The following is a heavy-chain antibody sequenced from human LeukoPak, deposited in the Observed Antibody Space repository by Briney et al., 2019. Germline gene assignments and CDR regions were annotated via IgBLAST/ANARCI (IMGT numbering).Heavy chain of an antibody. CDR1: GFTVSGNY. CDR2: ISGSGGST. D-gene: IGHD4-17*01. V-gene: IGHV3-23*01. Sequence: GSLRLSCAASGFTVSGNYMSWVRQAPGKGLEWVSAISGSGGSTYYADSVKGRFTISRDNSKNTLYLQMNSLRAEDTAVYYCAKDSTTVPTNWFDPWGQGTLVTVSS. J-gene: IGHJ5*02. CDR3: AKDSTTVPTNWFDP.